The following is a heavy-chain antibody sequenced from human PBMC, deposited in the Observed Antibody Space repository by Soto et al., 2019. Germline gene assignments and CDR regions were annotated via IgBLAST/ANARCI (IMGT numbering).Heavy chain of an antibody. Sequence: GGSLRLSCAASGFTFSSYAMHWVRQAPGKGLEYVSAISSNGGSTYYADSVKGRFTISRDNSKNTLYLQMSSLRAEDTAVYYCVKDRKPNDYGDYDGDYYFDYWGQGTLVTVSS. CDR1: GFTFSSYA. CDR3: VKDRKPNDYGDYDGDYYFDY. J-gene: IGHJ4*02. D-gene: IGHD4-17*01. CDR2: ISSNGGST. V-gene: IGHV3-64D*08.